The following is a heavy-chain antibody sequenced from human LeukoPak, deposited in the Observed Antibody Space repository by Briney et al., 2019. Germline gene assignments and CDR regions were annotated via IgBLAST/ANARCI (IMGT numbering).Heavy chain of an antibody. CDR2: IKQDGSKE. CDR1: GFTFSNIW. Sequence: GGSLRLSCAASGFTFSNIWMSWVRQAPGKGLEWVANIKQDGSKENYVDSVRGRFTISRDNAKNSLYLQMNDLRAEDTALYYCARDIAKGCLEDWGQGTLVTVSS. CDR3: ARDIAKGCLED. D-gene: IGHD6-13*01. J-gene: IGHJ4*02. V-gene: IGHV3-7*01.